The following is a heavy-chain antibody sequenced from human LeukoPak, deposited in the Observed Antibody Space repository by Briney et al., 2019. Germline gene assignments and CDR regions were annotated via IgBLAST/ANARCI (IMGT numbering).Heavy chain of an antibody. CDR2: ISRASESI. V-gene: IGHV3-21*01. D-gene: IGHD3-22*01. CDR1: GFNFNTYS. CDR3: ARDLYRIVGVPHYFDY. J-gene: IGHJ4*02. Sequence: TGGSLRLSCEASGFNFNTYSMAWVRQAPGKGLEWVSIISRASESIFYADSVKGRFTISRDNAKNSLYLQMNSLSAEDTAVYYCARDLYRIVGVPHYFDYWGQGTLVTVSS.